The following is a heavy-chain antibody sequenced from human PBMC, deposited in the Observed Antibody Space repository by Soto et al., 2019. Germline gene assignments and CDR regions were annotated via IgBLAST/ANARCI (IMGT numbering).Heavy chain of an antibody. D-gene: IGHD3-22*01. CDR1: GFTFSSYA. CDR2: ISYDGSIK. Sequence: QVQLVESGGGVVQPGRSLRLSCAASGFTFSSYAMHWVRQAPGKGLEWVAVISYDGSIKYYADSVKGRFTISRDNSKSIQYRQRKSLRAETTSFHSVARSIGGVFRMLKLVIAQAHGGKGTLVTVSS. CDR3: ARSIGGVFRMLKLVIAQAH. J-gene: IGHJ4*02. V-gene: IGHV3-30*04.